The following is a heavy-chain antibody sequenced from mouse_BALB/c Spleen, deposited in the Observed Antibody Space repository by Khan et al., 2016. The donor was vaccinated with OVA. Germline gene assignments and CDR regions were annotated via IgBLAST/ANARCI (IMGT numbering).Heavy chain of an antibody. CDR2: ISSGDSI. CDR1: GFTFSSYT. J-gene: IGHJ2*01. D-gene: IGHD2-1*01. Sequence: EVELVESGGGLVKPGGSLKLSCAASGFTFSSYTMSWIRQTPEKRLEWVASISSGDSIYYPDSVKGRFTISRDNDGNSLHLQMRSLRSEDTAMYYCARGLGSTFDYGGQGTTLTVSS. CDR3: ARGLGSTFDY. V-gene: IGHV5-6-5*01.